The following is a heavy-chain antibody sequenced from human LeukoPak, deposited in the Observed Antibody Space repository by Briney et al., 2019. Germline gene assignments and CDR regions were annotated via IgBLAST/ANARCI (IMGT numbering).Heavy chain of an antibody. Sequence: NTSETLSLTCAVYGGSFSGYYWSWIRQPPGKGLEWIGEINHSGSTNYNPSLKSRVTISVDTSKNQFSLKLSSVTAADTAVYYCTRDAEISGYTWYNWFDPWGQGILVTVSS. CDR1: GGSFSGYY. CDR3: TRDAEISGYTWYNWFDP. CDR2: INHSGST. D-gene: IGHD3-22*01. J-gene: IGHJ5*02. V-gene: IGHV4-34*01.